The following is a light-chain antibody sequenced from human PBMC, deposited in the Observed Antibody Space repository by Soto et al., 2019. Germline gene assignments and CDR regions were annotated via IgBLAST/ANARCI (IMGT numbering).Light chain of an antibody. J-gene: IGLJ2*01. Sequence: QSVLTQPASVSGSPGQSITISCTGTSTDVGAYNYVSWYQQHPGKAPKLMIYEVNNRPSGVSHRFSGSKSANTASLTISGLQAEDEADYYCSSYTTSSTVVFGGGTKVTVL. CDR3: SSYTTSSTVV. CDR2: EVN. CDR1: STDVGAYNY. V-gene: IGLV2-14*01.